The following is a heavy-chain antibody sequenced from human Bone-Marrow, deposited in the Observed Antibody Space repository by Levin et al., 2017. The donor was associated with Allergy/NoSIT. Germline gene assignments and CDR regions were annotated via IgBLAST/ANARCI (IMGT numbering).Heavy chain of an antibody. CDR2: IYYSGST. V-gene: IGHV4-30-4*01. CDR3: GSYYNVSPYNWFDP. J-gene: IGHJ5*02. CDR1: GGSISSGDYY. Sequence: PSETLSLTCTVSGGSISSGDYYWSWIRQPPGKGLEWIGYIYYSGSTYYNPSLKSRTTISLDTSKNQFSLRLSSVTAADTAVYYCGSYYNVSPYNWFDPWGQGILVAVSS. D-gene: IGHD3-10*01.